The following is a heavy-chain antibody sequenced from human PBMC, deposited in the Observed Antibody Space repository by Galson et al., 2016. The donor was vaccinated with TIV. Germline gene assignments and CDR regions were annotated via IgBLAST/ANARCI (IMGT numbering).Heavy chain of an antibody. CDR2: ISVENGNT. V-gene: IGHV1-18*01. CDR1: GYTFSRHG. Sequence: SVKVSCKAAGYTFSRHGISWVRQAPGQGLEWLGWISVENGNTNNAQKLKGRVTMTTDNATSKHYMELKSLRTDDTAVYYCAREMREWHDSSCFNILFDYWGQGTLVTVSP. D-gene: IGHD3-22*01. CDR3: AREMREWHDSSCFNILFDY. J-gene: IGHJ4*02.